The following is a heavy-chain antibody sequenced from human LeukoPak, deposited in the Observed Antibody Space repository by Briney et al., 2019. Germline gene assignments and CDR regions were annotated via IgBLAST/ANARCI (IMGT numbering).Heavy chain of an antibody. V-gene: IGHV1-46*01. CDR3: ARDALYCSGGSCYSDYYYYYYMDV. CDR1: GYTFTSYY. D-gene: IGHD2-15*01. CDR2: INPSGGST. J-gene: IGHJ6*03. Sequence: ASVKVSCKASGYTFTSYYMHWVRQAPGQGLEWMGIINPSGGSTSYAQKFQGRVTMTRDMSTSTVYMELSSLRSEDTAVYYCARDALYCSGGSCYSDYYYYYYMDVWGKGTTVSISS.